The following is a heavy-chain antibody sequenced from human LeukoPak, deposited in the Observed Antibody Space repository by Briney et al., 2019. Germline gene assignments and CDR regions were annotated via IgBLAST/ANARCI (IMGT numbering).Heavy chain of an antibody. CDR3: AKEKGSTRSYYFDY. D-gene: IGHD5-24*01. J-gene: IGHJ4*02. V-gene: IGHV3-23*01. CDR2: ISGSGGST. Sequence: GGSLRLSCAASGFIFNNYAMSWVRQAPGKGLEWVSAISGSGGSTYYADSVKGRFSISRDNSKNTLHLQMNSLRAEDTAVYYCAKEKGSTRSYYFDYWGQGTLVTVSS. CDR1: GFIFNNYA.